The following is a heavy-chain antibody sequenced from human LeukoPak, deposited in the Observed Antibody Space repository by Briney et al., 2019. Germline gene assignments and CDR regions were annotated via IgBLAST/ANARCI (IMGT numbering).Heavy chain of an antibody. J-gene: IGHJ5*02. V-gene: IGHV3-30-3*01. CDR2: ISYDGSNK. D-gene: IGHD1-26*01. Sequence: PGGSLRLSCAASGFTFSSYAMHWVRQAPGKGLEWVAVISYDGSNKYYADSVKGRFTISRDNAKNSLYLQMNSLSAEDTAVYYCARSRCGGSYYCRFDPWGQGTLVTVSS. CDR3: ARSRCGGSYYCRFDP. CDR1: GFTFSSYA.